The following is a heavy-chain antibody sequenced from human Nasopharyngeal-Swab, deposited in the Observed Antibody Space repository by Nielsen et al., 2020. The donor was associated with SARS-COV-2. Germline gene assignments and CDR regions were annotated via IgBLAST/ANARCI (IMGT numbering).Heavy chain of an antibody. CDR2: ISYDGSNK. Sequence: GGSLRLSCAASGFTFSSYPMHWVRQAPGKGLEWVAVISYDGSNKYYADSVKGRFTISRDNSKNTLYLQMNSLRAEDTAVYYCARGQYYDILTGYSQDDAFDIWGQGTMVTVSS. V-gene: IGHV3-30-3*01. CDR3: ARGQYYDILTGYSQDDAFDI. D-gene: IGHD3-9*01. J-gene: IGHJ3*02. CDR1: GFTFSSYP.